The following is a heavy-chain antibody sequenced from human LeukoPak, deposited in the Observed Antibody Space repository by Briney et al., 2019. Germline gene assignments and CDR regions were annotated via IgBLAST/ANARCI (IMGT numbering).Heavy chain of an antibody. CDR3: ARYIAAAGSIDY. Sequence: GGSLRLSCAASGFTFSDYYMSLIRQAPGKGLEWVSYISSSGGTIYYADSVKGRFTISRDNAKNSLYLQMNSLRAEDTAVYYCARYIAAAGSIDYWGQGTLVTVSS. D-gene: IGHD6-13*01. V-gene: IGHV3-11*01. CDR2: ISSSGGTI. CDR1: GFTFSDYY. J-gene: IGHJ4*02.